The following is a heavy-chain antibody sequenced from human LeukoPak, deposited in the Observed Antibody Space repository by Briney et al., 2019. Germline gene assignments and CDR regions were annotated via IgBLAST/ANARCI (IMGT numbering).Heavy chain of an antibody. Sequence: PGGSLRLSCAASGFTFSNYWMYWVRQAPGKGLVWVSCINSDGSRTTYADSVKGRFTISRDNAKNTLYLQMNTLRVEDTAVYYCARGSWSAADTNIDYWGQGTLVTVSS. J-gene: IGHJ4*02. CDR1: GFTFSNYW. CDR2: INSDGSRT. V-gene: IGHV3-74*01. D-gene: IGHD6-13*01. CDR3: ARGSWSAADTNIDY.